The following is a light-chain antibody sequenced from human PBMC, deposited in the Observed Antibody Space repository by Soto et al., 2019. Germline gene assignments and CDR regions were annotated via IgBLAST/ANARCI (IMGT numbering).Light chain of an antibody. Sequence: QSALTQPASVSGSPGQSITISCTGTSSDVGGYNYVSWYQQHPGKAPKLMIYDVSNRPSGVSNRFSGSKSDNTASLTISGLQAEDGAAYYCSSYTSSSTTVLGGGTKVTVL. CDR3: SSYTSSSTTV. J-gene: IGLJ2*01. V-gene: IGLV2-14*01. CDR1: SSDVGGYNY. CDR2: DVS.